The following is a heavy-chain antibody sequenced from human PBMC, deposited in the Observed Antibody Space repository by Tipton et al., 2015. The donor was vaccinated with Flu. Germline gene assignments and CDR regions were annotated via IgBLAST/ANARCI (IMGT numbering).Heavy chain of an antibody. CDR2: ISWNSGSI. V-gene: IGHV3-9*01. CDR3: AKDSYTIGRGWGEFDY. Sequence: SLRLSCAASGFTFDDYAMHWVRQAPGEGLEWVSGISWNSGSIGYADSVKGRFTISRDNAKNSLYLQMNSLRAEDTALYYCAKDSYTIGRGWGEFDYWGQGTLVTVSS. CDR1: GFTFDDYA. D-gene: IGHD6-19*01. J-gene: IGHJ4*02.